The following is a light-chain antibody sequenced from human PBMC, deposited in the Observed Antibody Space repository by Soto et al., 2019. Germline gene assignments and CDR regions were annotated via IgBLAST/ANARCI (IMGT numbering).Light chain of an antibody. V-gene: IGKV1-39*01. Sequence: DIQMTQSPSSLSASVGDRVTITCRASQRITSYLNWYQQKSGKAPKLLIYAASNLQSGLPSRFSGSGFGTDLTLTISSLQPDDVATYFCQQSYSTPYTFGLGTKLEIK. CDR1: QRITSY. CDR3: QQSYSTPYT. CDR2: AAS. J-gene: IGKJ2*01.